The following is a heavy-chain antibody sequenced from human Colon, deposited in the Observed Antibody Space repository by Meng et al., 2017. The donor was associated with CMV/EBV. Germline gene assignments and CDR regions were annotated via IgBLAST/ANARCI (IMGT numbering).Heavy chain of an antibody. CDR1: GGSFNTYI. J-gene: IGHJ4*02. CDR3: STVRDNDDY. CDR2: IIPFLPTT. D-gene: IGHD2-8*01. Sequence: SVNVSCKASGGSFNTYIINGVRQAPGQGLEWMGRIIPFLPTTAHAQKFQGKVTFTADKSTNTVYMGLSNLGSEDTATFYCSTVRDNDDYWGQGTLVTVSS. V-gene: IGHV1-69*08.